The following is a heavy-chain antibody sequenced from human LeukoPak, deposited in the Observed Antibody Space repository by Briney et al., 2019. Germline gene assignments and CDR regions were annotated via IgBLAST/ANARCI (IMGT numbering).Heavy chain of an antibody. CDR2: IKHVGSEK. CDR1: GFTFSTYW. V-gene: IGHV3-7*01. Sequence: GGSLRLSCAASGFTFSTYWMSWVRQAPGKGLEWVANIKHVGSEKYYVDSVMGRFTISRDNARNSLYLQMNSLRAEDTAVYYCARSGSYYDSSGYYFDYWGQGALVTVSS. CDR3: ARSGSYYDSSGYYFDY. D-gene: IGHD3-22*01. J-gene: IGHJ4*02.